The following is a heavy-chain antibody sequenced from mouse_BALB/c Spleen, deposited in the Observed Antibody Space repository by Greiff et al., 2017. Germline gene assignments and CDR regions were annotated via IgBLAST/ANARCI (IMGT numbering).Heavy chain of an antibody. D-gene: IGHD2-1*01. CDR1: GYSITSGYY. CDR3: ARGGYYGNYEGYFDV. V-gene: IGHV3-6*02. J-gene: IGHJ1*01. CDR2: ISYDGSN. Sequence: EESGPGLVKPSQSLSLTCSVTGYSITSGYYWNWIRQFPGNKLEWMGYISYDGSNNYNPSLKNRISITRDTSKNQFFLKLNSVTTEDTATYYCARGGYYGNYEGYFDVWGAGTTVTVSS.